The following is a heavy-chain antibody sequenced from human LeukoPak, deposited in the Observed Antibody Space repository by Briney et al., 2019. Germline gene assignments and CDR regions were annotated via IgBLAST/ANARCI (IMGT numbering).Heavy chain of an antibody. J-gene: IGHJ6*03. CDR1: GYTFTNFA. CDR3: ARGRIPARLRELGVVTDRHYYMDV. D-gene: IGHD3-3*01. CDR2: INPYNGNT. Sequence: ASVKVSCKASGYTFTNFAISWVRQAPGQGLKWMGWINPYNGNTKYALKVQGRVTMTTDTSTSTAYMELRSLSPDDTAVFYCARGRIPARLRELGVVTDRHYYMDVWGKGTTVTVSS. V-gene: IGHV1-18*01.